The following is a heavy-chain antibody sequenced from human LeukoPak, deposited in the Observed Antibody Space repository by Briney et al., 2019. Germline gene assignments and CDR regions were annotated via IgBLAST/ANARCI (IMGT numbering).Heavy chain of an antibody. CDR3: ARPGFNLPFFY. Sequence: GGSLTLSCPASGFTFSSNAMSWVRHAHGTGLEWDSAITGSGDTTYYANSVEGQSTISRDNSKNTLYLQIDSRRAEDTAVYYCARPGFNLPFFYWGEGTLVTVSS. CDR1: GFTFSSNA. J-gene: IGHJ4*02. V-gene: IGHV3-23*01. D-gene: IGHD1-14*01. CDR2: ITGSGDTT.